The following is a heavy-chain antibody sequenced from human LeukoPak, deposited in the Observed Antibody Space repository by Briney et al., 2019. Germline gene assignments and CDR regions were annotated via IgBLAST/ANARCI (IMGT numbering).Heavy chain of an antibody. J-gene: IGHJ1*01. CDR3: ARDTDYYGSGRHGYFDR. V-gene: IGHV3-66*01. Sequence: GGSLRLSCAASGLTISNNFMGWVRQGPGKGLEWVSLIYSGGSTYSADSVKGRFTISRDNSKNTLHLQMNSLRVEDTAVYYCARDTDYYGSGRHGYFDRWGQGTLVTVSS. CDR2: IYSGGST. D-gene: IGHD3-10*01. CDR1: GLTISNNF.